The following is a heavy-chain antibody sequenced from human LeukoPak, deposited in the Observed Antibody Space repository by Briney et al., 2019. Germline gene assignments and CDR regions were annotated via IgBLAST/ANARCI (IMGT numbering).Heavy chain of an antibody. CDR1: GASISSYY. V-gene: IGHV4-59*01. CDR2: IYYSGST. Sequence: SETLSLTCTVSGASISSYYWSWIRQPAGKGLEWIGYIYYSGSTNYNPSLKRRVTMSVDTSKNQFSLKLSSVTAADTAVYYCARSTYYDSSGYLDYWGPGSLVTVSS. D-gene: IGHD3-22*01. CDR3: ARSTYYDSSGYLDY. J-gene: IGHJ4*02.